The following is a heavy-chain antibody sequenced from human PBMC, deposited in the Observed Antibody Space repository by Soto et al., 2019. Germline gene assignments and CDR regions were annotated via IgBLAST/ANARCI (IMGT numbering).Heavy chain of an antibody. D-gene: IGHD1-26*01. Sequence: SVKVSCKASGGTFSSYAISWVRQAPGQGLEWMGGIIPIFGTANYAQKFQGRVTITADKSTSTAYMELSSLRSEDTAVYYCASRPGGEILGPHWFDPWGQGSLVTVSS. CDR1: GGTFSSYA. CDR2: IIPIFGTA. V-gene: IGHV1-69*06. CDR3: ASRPGGEILGPHWFDP. J-gene: IGHJ5*02.